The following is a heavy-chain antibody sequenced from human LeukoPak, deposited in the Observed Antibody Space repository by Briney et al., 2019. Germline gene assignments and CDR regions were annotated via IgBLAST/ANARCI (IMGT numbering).Heavy chain of an antibody. CDR3: ARGLINGHDFDY. CDR2: IHPISGDA. Sequence: ASVKVSCKASGYTFTGYYMHWVRQVPGQGPEWMGWIHPISGDANQAQKFQGWVTLTRDTSISTAYMDLSRLTSDDTAVYYCARGLINGHDFDYWGQGTLVTVSS. J-gene: IGHJ4*02. V-gene: IGHV1-2*04. D-gene: IGHD1-20*01. CDR1: GYTFTGYY.